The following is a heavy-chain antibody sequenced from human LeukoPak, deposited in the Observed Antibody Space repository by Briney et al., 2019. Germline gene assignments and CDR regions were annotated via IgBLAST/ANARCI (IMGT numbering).Heavy chain of an antibody. D-gene: IGHD3-10*01. V-gene: IGHV3-7*01. CDR2: IKQDGSEK. CDR3: ARVSVRGVLPPYFDY. J-gene: IGHJ4*02. CDR1: GFTFSRNW. Sequence: VGSLRLSCAASGFTFSRNWMSWVRQAPGKGLEWVANIKQDGSEKYYVDSVKGRFTISRDNAKNSLYLQMNSLRAEDTAVYYCARVSVRGVLPPYFDYWGQGTLVTVSS.